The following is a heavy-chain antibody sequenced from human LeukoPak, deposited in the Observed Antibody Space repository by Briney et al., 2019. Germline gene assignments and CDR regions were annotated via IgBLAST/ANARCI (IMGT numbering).Heavy chain of an antibody. J-gene: IGHJ4*02. D-gene: IGHD1-26*01. V-gene: IGHV3-30*07. CDR3: ASTTGYPRYYYFDY. CDR2: ISYDGSNK. Sequence: GRSLRLSCAASGFTFSSYAMHWVRQAPGKGLEWVAVISYDGSNKYYADSVKGRFTISRDNSKNTLYLQMNSLRAEDTAVYYCASTTGYPRYYYFDYWGQGTLVTVSS. CDR1: GFTFSSYA.